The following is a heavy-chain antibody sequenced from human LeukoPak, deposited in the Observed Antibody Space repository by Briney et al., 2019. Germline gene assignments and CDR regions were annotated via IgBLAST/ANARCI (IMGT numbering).Heavy chain of an antibody. CDR3: ARGRLYYYDSSGYYRSWYFDL. J-gene: IGHJ2*01. V-gene: IGHV1-8*01. D-gene: IGHD3-22*01. CDR2: MNPNSGNT. Sequence: GASVKVSCKASGYTFTSYDINWVRQATGQGLEWMGWMNPNSGNTGYAQKFQGGVTMTRNTSISTAYMELSSLRSEDTAVYYCARGRLYYYDSSGYYRSWYFDLWGRGTLVTVSS. CDR1: GYTFTSYD.